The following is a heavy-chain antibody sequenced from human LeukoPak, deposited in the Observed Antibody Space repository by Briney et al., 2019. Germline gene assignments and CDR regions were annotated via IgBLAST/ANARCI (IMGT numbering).Heavy chain of an antibody. Sequence: SGPTLVNPSHILTLTCTFSGVSLSTTGMRVSWIRQPPGKDLEWHARTDCDEDRFYITSLKTRLNTSKDTSKTQAVLTMTNMDPVDTATYYCARTKRNSGTYYFDYWGQGTLVTVSS. CDR1: GVSLSTTGMR. V-gene: IGHV2-70*04. CDR2: TDCDEDR. J-gene: IGHJ4*02. D-gene: IGHD1-26*01. CDR3: ARTKRNSGTYYFDY.